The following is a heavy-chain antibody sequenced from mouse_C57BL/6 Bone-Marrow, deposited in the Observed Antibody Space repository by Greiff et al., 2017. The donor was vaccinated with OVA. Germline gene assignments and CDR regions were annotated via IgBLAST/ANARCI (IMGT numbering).Heavy chain of an antibody. J-gene: IGHJ4*01. V-gene: IGHV1-59*01. CDR2: IDPSDSYT. D-gene: IGHD2-1*01. Sequence: VQLQQPGAELVRPGTSVKLSCKASGYTFTSYWLHWVKQRPGQGLEWIGVIDPSDSYTNYNQKFKGKATLTVDTSSSTPYRQLSRLTSEDSAVYYCAKSGNYYAMDYWGQGTSVTVSA. CDR1: GYTFTSYW. CDR3: AKSGNYYAMDY.